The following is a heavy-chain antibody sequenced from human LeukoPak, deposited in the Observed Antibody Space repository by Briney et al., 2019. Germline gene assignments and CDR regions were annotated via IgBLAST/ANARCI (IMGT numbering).Heavy chain of an antibody. CDR3: ARAGGYCSSTSCSYYYYYMDV. CDR1: GGSISSSSYY. J-gene: IGHJ6*03. CDR2: IYYSGST. V-gene: IGHV4-39*01. D-gene: IGHD2-2*01. Sequence: SETLSLTCTVSGGSISSSSYYWGWIRQPPGKGLEWIGSIYYSGSTYYNPSLKSRVTISVDTSKNQFSLKLSSVTAADTAVYYCARAGGYCSSTSCSYYYYYMDVWGKGTTVTVSS.